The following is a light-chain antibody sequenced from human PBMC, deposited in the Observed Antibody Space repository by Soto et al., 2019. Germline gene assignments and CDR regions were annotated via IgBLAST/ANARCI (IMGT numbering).Light chain of an antibody. CDR1: SSDVGGYNY. CDR2: EVS. V-gene: IGLV2-14*01. CDR3: SSYTSSSTPRV. Sequence: QSVLTQPASVSGSPGQSITISCTGTSSDVGGYNYVSWYQQHPGKAPKLMIYEVSNRPSGVSNRFSGSKSGNTASLTISGLQAEDEADYYCSSYTSSSTPRVFGTGTKVSFL. J-gene: IGLJ1*01.